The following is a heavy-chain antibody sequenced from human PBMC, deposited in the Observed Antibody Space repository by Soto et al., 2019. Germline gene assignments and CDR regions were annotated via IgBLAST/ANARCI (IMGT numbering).Heavy chain of an antibody. CDR1: GFTFSSYA. V-gene: IGHV3-23*01. Sequence: EVQLLESGGGLVQPGGSLRLSCAASGFTFSSYAMSWVRQAPGKGLEWVSRIGGSGGSTYYADYVKGRFTMSRDNSKNTLYLQMNSLRAEDTAVYDCAKASGRTNWCFDYWGQGTLVTVSS. D-gene: IGHD1-1*01. J-gene: IGHJ4*02. CDR3: AKASGRTNWCFDY. CDR2: IGGSGGST.